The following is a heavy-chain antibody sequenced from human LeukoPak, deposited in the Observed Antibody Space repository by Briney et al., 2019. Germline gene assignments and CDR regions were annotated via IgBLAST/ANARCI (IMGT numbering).Heavy chain of an antibody. CDR3: TRHVYDSGGYYYDY. J-gene: IGHJ4*02. Sequence: GESLKISCKGSGYSFINYWIGWVRQMPGKGLEWMGIVYPADSSTRYSPSFRGQVTISADKPITTAYLQWSSLKASDTAMYYCTRHVYDSGGYYYDYWGQGTLVTVSS. V-gene: IGHV5-51*01. D-gene: IGHD3-22*01. CDR1: GYSFINYW. CDR2: VYPADSST.